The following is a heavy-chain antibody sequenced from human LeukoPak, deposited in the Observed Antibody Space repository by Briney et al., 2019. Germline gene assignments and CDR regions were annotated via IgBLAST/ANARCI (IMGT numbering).Heavy chain of an antibody. J-gene: IGHJ5*02. D-gene: IGHD1-26*01. Sequence: SETLSLTCTVSGGSISSYYWSWIRQPAGKGLEWIGRIYTSGSTNYNPSLKSRVTMSVDTSKNQFSLKLSSVTAADTAVYYCAREARSSANKNWFDPWGQRTLVTASS. V-gene: IGHV4-4*07. CDR1: GGSISSYY. CDR2: IYTSGST. CDR3: AREARSSANKNWFDP.